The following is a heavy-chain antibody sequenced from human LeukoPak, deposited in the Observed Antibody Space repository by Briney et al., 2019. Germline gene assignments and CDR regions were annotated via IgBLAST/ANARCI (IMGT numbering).Heavy chain of an antibody. CDR3: ARHVPRGRSDFDC. Sequence: GGSLRLSCGASGFTFSNHWMAWVRQTPGKGPEWVANIDEDGDVKSYAESVKGRFTVSRDNGRTSVYLQMNSLRAEDTAIYYCARHVPRGRSDFDCRGQGALVTVS. CDR1: GFTFSNHW. D-gene: IGHD5-12*01. V-gene: IGHV3-7*01. CDR2: IDEDGDVK. J-gene: IGHJ4*02.